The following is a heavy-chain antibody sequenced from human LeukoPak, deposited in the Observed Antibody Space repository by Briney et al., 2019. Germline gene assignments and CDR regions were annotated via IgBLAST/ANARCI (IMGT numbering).Heavy chain of an antibody. CDR2: IYTSGST. J-gene: IGHJ3*02. CDR3: ARGLLPLDIVVVPAVPDAFDI. D-gene: IGHD2-2*03. CDR1: GGSISSYY. V-gene: IGHV4-4*09. Sequence: SETLSLTCTVSGGSISSYYWSWIRQPPGKGLEWIGHIYTSGSTNYNPSLKSRVTISVDTSKNQFSLKLSSVTAADTAVYYCARGLLPLDIVVVPAVPDAFDIWGQGTMVTVSS.